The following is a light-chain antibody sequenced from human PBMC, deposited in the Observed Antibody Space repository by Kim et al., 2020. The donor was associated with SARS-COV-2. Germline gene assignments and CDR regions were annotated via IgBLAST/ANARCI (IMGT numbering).Light chain of an antibody. V-gene: IGLV1-40*01. CDR1: SSNIGATYD. J-gene: IGLJ2*01. CDR3: QSYDRSLSGSV. CDR2: GNN. Sequence: QSVLTQPPSVSGAPGQTVIISCTGTSSNIGATYDVHWYQHLPGKAPKLVLFGNNNRPSGVPERFSASRSGSSFSLAITGLQADDEADYYCQSYDRSLSGSVFGGGTQLTVL.